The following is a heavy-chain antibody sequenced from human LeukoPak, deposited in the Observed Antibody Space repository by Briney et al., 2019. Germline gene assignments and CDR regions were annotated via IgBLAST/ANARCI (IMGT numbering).Heavy chain of an antibody. CDR2: LYYSGST. V-gene: IGHV4-39*01. Sequence: SETLSLTCTVSGGSISSSSDYWGWIRQPPGKGLEWIGSLYYSGSTYYNPSLKSRVTMSVDTSKNQFSLKLSSVTAADTAVYYCTRQEYSSGWYPQFDYWGQGTLVTVSS. J-gene: IGHJ4*02. CDR1: GGSISSSSDY. D-gene: IGHD6-19*01. CDR3: TRQEYSSGWYPQFDY.